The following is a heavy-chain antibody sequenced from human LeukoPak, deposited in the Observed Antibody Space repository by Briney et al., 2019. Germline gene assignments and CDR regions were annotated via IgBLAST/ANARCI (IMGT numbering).Heavy chain of an antibody. V-gene: IGHV3-23*01. CDR2: ISGSGGGT. CDR1: GFTFSSYA. Sequence: GGSLRLSCAASGFTFSSYAMSWVRQAPGKGLEWVSAISGSGGGTYYADSVKGRFTISRDNSKNTLYLQMNSLRAEDTAVYYPYYYDSSGYSDFDYWGQGTLVTVSS. J-gene: IGHJ4*02. D-gene: IGHD3-22*01. CDR3: YYYDSSGYSDFDY.